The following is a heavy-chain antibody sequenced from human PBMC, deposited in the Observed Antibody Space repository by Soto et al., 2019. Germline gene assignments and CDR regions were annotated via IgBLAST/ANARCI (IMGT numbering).Heavy chain of an antibody. V-gene: IGHV4-59*08. CDR1: GGSISSYY. CDR2: IYYTGNT. Sequence: SETLSLTCIVSGGSISSYYWSWIRQSPGKGLEWIGYIYYTGNTNYNPSLRSRVTISLDTSKNQFSLNLNSVTAADTAVYYCADFLGFCNTNPCPPYKWFDPWGQGTLVTVSS. D-gene: IGHD3-16*01. J-gene: IGHJ5*02. CDR3: ADFLGFCNTNPCPPYKWFDP.